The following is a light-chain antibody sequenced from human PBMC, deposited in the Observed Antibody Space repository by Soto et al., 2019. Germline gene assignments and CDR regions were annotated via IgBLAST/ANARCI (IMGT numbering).Light chain of an antibody. Sequence: QSVLTQPRSVSGSPGQSVTISCTGTDSDVGTYKYVSWYQQYPGKAPQVLLYEVSKRASGVPDRFSGSKSGNTASLTVSGLQAEDEADYYCSSYAGSNNVLFGGGTKLTVL. CDR2: EVS. CDR1: DSDVGTYKY. J-gene: IGLJ2*01. CDR3: SSYAGSNNVL. V-gene: IGLV2-8*01.